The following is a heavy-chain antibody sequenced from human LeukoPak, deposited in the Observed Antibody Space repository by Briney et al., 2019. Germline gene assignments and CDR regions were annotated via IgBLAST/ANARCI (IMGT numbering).Heavy chain of an antibody. CDR3: ARDRGGSYFSPIDY. Sequence: ASVKVSCKASGYTFTSYDINWVRQATGQGLEWMGWINPNSGGTNYAQKFQGRVTMTRDTSISTAYMELSRLRSDDTAVYYCARDRGGSYFSPIDYWGQGTLVTVSS. V-gene: IGHV1-2*02. D-gene: IGHD1-26*01. J-gene: IGHJ4*02. CDR1: GYTFTSYD. CDR2: INPNSGGT.